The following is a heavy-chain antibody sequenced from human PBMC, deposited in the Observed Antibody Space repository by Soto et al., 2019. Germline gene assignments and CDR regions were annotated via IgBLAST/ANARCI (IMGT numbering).Heavy chain of an antibody. CDR3: ARDPNTAMAPYNWFDP. CDR2: IYYSGST. CDR1: GGSISRYY. V-gene: IGHV4-59*01. Sequence: PETLSLTCTVSGGSISRYYWSWIRQPPGKGLEWIGYIYYSGSTNYNPSLKSRVTISVDTSKNQFSLKLSSVTAADTAVYYCARDPNTAMAPYNWFDPWGQGTLVTVSS. D-gene: IGHD5-18*01. J-gene: IGHJ5*02.